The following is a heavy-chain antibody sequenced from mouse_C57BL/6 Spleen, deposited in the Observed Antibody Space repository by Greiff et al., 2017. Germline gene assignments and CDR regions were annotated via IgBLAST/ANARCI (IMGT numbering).Heavy chain of an antibody. V-gene: IGHV1-69*01. CDR1: GYTFTSYW. CDR3: ARSDDGYDY. J-gene: IGHJ2*01. D-gene: IGHD2-3*01. Sequence: VKLQQPGAELVMPGASVKLSCKASGYTFTSYWMHWVKQRPGQGLEWIGEIDPSDSYTNYNQKFKGKSTLTVDKSSSTTYMQLSSRTSEDSAVYYCARSDDGYDYWGQGTTLTVSS. CDR2: IDPSDSYT.